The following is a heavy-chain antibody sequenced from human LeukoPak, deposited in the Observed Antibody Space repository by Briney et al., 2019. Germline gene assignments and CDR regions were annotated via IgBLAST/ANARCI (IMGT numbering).Heavy chain of an antibody. J-gene: IGHJ4*02. CDR2: ISWNSGSI. CDR1: GFTFDDYA. D-gene: IGHD3-22*01. CDR3: AKGTTMIHTTIDY. Sequence: TGGSLRLSCAASGFTFDDYAMHSVRQAPGKGLEWVSGISWNSGSIGYADSVKGRFTISRDKAKNSLYLQMNSLRAEDTALYYCAKGTTMIHTTIDYWGQGTLVTVSS. V-gene: IGHV3-9*01.